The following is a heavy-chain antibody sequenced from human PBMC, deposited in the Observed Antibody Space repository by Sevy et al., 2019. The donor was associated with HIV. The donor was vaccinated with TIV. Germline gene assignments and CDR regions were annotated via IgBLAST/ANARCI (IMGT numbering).Heavy chain of an antibody. Sequence: ASVKVSCKASGYTFTGYYMHWVRQAPGQGLEWMGRINPNSGGTNYAQKFQGRVTMTRETSISTAYMELSRLRSDDTAVYYCARVLGSGYDYYYYYGMDVWGQGTTVTVSS. J-gene: IGHJ6*02. CDR2: INPNSGGT. CDR3: ARVLGSGYDYYYYYGMDV. D-gene: IGHD5-12*01. CDR1: GYTFTGYY. V-gene: IGHV1-2*06.